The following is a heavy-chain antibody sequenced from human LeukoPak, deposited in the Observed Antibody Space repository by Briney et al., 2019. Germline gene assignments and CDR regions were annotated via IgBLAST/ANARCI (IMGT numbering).Heavy chain of an antibody. Sequence: PGGSLRLSCTASGFTFSSFAMSWVRQAPGKGLEWVSTISASGGSTYYADSVKGRFTISRDISKNTLSLQMNSLRAEDTAVYYCAKDILSSSYYGGAYWGQGTLVTVSS. V-gene: IGHV3-23*01. CDR3: AKDILSSSYYGGAY. CDR2: ISASGGST. CDR1: GFTFSSFA. D-gene: IGHD3-10*01. J-gene: IGHJ4*02.